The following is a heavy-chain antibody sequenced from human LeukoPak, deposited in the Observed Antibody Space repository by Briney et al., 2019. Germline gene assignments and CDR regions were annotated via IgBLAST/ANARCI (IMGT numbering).Heavy chain of an antibody. Sequence: GGSLRLSCAASGFTFSSYWMNWARQAPGKGLEWVASINHNGNVNYYVDSVKGRFTISRDNAKNSLYLQMNSLRAEDTAVYYCARDGYYFDYWGQGTLVTVSS. V-gene: IGHV3-7*01. CDR2: INHNGNVN. D-gene: IGHD3-22*01. CDR1: GFTFSSYW. CDR3: ARDGYYFDY. J-gene: IGHJ4*02.